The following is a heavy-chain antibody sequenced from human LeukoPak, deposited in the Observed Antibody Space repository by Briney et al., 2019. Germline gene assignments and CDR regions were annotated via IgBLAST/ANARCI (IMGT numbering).Heavy chain of an antibody. V-gene: IGHV3-7*05. CDR2: IKQDGSEK. Sequence: GGSLRLSCAASGFIFSSYWMTWVRQAPGKGLEWVANIKQDGSEKYYGDSVKGRFTISRDNAKNSLYLQMNSLRAEDTAVYYCARGGGLDIWGQGTMVTVSS. CDR3: ARGGGLDI. J-gene: IGHJ3*02. CDR1: GFIFSSYW.